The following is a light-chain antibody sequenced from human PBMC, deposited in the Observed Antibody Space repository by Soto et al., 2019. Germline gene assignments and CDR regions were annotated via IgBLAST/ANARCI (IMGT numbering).Light chain of an antibody. CDR1: QSISTL. V-gene: IGKV1-5*01. Sequence: DIQMTQSPATLSASVGDRVTITCRASQSISTLLAWYQQKPGQAPKLLIYDASSLESGVPSRFSGSGSGTAFTLTISSLQPEDFGTYYCQQSFSIPWTFGQGTKVDIK. CDR2: DAS. CDR3: QQSFSIPWT. J-gene: IGKJ1*01.